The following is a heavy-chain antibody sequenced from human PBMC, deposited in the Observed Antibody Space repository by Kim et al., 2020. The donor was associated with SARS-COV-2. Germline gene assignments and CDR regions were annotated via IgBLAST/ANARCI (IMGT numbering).Heavy chain of an antibody. J-gene: IGHJ6*02. CDR3: ARVTIFGVVTLGMDV. Sequence: SETLSLTCAVSGGSISSSNWWSWVRQPPGKGLEWIGEIYHSGSTNYNPSLKSRVTISVDKSKNQFSLKLSSVTAADTAVYYCARVTIFGVVTLGMDVWGQGTTVTVSS. CDR2: IYHSGST. V-gene: IGHV4-4*02. CDR1: GGSISSSNW. D-gene: IGHD3-3*01.